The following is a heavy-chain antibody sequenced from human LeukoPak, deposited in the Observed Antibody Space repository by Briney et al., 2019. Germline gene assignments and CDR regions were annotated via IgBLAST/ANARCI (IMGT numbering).Heavy chain of an antibody. J-gene: IGHJ4*02. CDR2: ISGGGGRK. Sequence: GGSLRLSCVASGFIFSNYAMSWVRQAPGKGLEWVSSISGGGGRKNYADSVKGRFTISRDNSKNTLYLQMDSLRVEDTAVHYCAKVTGGDMITYGGLDYWGQGTLVTVSS. CDR3: AKVTGGDMITYGGLDY. CDR1: GFIFSNYA. D-gene: IGHD3-16*01. V-gene: IGHV3-23*01.